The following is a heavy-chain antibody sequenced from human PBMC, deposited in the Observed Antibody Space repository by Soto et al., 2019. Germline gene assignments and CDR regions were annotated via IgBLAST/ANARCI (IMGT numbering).Heavy chain of an antibody. CDR3: AKGPSSLTRFDY. CDR2: ISYDGSNK. J-gene: IGHJ4*02. Sequence: QVQLVESGGGVVQFGRSLRLSCAASGFTFSSYAMHWVRQAPGKGLEWVAVISYDGSNKYYADSVKGRFTISRDNSKNTLYLQMNSLRAEDTAVYYCAKGPSSLTRFDYWGQGTLVTVSS. D-gene: IGHD2-2*01. V-gene: IGHV3-30-3*01. CDR1: GFTFSSYA.